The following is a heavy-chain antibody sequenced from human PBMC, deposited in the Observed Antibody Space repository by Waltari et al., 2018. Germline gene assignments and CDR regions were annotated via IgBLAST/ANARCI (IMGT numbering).Heavy chain of an antibody. CDR2: ISSSSSYI. V-gene: IGHV3-21*01. D-gene: IGHD3-10*01. Sequence: EVQLVESGGGLVKPGGSLSPSCAASGFTFSSYSMNWVRQAPGKGLEWVSSISSSSSYIYYADSVKGRFTISRDNAKNSLYLQMNSLRAEDTAVYYCARATGSWFDPWGQGTLVTVSS. J-gene: IGHJ5*02. CDR1: GFTFSSYS. CDR3: ARATGSWFDP.